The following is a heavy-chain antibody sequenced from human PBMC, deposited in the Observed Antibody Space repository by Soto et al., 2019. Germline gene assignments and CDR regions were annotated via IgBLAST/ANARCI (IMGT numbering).Heavy chain of an antibody. CDR3: AKASEWLFGNWLDP. J-gene: IGHJ5*02. D-gene: IGHD3-3*01. CDR2: ISGTGGRT. Sequence: GGSLRRSCAASGFSFTDFAMSWVRQPPGKGLEWVSSISGTGGRTHYADSVKGRFSISRDNSRNTLSLQMNSLRAEDTALYYCAKASEWLFGNWLDPWGKRTLVTVS. V-gene: IGHV3-23*01. CDR1: GFSFTDFA.